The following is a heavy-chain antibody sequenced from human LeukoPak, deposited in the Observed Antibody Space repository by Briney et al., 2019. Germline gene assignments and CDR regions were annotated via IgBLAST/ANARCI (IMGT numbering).Heavy chain of an antibody. V-gene: IGHV4-59*01. CDR1: GGSLSSYY. CDR2: IYYSGST. J-gene: IGHJ4*02. Sequence: SETLSLTCTVSGGSLSSYYWSWLRQAPGKGLEWVGYIYYSGSTNYNPDLKSRVTISVDTSKNQFSLKLSSVTAADTAVYYCARDGNDTPFDYWGQGTLVTVSS. D-gene: IGHD3-22*01. CDR3: ARDGNDTPFDY.